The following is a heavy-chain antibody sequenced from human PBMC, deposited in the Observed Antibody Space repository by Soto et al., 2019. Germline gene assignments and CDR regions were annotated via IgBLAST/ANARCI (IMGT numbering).Heavy chain of an antibody. Sequence: GESLKISCKGSGFSFTNYWIGWVRQMPGKGLEWMGIIYPGDSDTRYSPSFQGQVTISADKSISTAYLQWSSLKASDTAMYYCARLPLTTVTTLVYGMDVWGQGTTVTVSS. CDR2: IYPGDSDT. CDR3: ARLPLTTVTTLVYGMDV. J-gene: IGHJ6*02. D-gene: IGHD4-17*01. V-gene: IGHV5-51*01. CDR1: GFSFTNYW.